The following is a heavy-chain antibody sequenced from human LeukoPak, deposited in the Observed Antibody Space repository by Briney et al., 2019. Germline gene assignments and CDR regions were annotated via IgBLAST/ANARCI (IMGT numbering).Heavy chain of an antibody. D-gene: IGHD3-16*01. V-gene: IGHV1-8*01. CDR2: MNPNSGNT. Sequence: EASVKVSCKASGYTFTSYDINWVRQATGQGLEWMGWMNPNSGNTGYAQKFQGRVTMTRNTSISTAYMELSSLRSEDTAVYYCARVRWGSDWFDPWGQGTLVTVSS. CDR1: GYTFTSYD. CDR3: ARVRWGSDWFDP. J-gene: IGHJ5*02.